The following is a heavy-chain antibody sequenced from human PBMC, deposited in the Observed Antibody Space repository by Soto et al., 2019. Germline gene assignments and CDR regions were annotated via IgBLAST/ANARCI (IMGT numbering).Heavy chain of an antibody. D-gene: IGHD1-1*01. J-gene: IGHJ4*02. CDR2: VTHSGTA. Sequence: PSETLSLTCSVSGGSINSGAFSLSWIRQPPGKGLQWIGYVTHSGTAYSIPSLSGRLTLSVDSSQTQFSLKLTSVTAADSAVYYCARIHWRQCSLDQWGQGTPVTVSS. CDR1: GGSINSGAFS. CDR3: ARIHWRQCSLDQ. V-gene: IGHV4-30-2*01.